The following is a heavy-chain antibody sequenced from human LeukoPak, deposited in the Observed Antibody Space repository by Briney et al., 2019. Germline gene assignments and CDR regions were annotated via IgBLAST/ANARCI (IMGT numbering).Heavy chain of an antibody. CDR2: INHGGSS. D-gene: IGHD1-1*01. Sequence: KPSETLSLTCTVSGGSISSSTYYWGWIRQPPGEGLEWIGSINHGGSSYYNPSLMSRVTISGDTSKNQFSLRLSSVTAADTAVCHCARRIVGTMSDFWGQRILVTVSS. CDR3: ARRIVGTMSDF. CDR1: GGSISSSTYY. V-gene: IGHV4-39*01. J-gene: IGHJ4*02.